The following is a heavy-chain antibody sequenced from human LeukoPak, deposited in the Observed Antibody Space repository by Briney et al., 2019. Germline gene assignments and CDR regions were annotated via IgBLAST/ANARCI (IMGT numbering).Heavy chain of an antibody. Sequence: ASVKVSCKASGYTFTSYGITWVRQAPGQGLEWMGWINTYNGDTNYAQKLQGRVTVTTDTSTSTAYMELRSLRFDDTVVYYCARGPRITIFGVVMANDAFDIWGQGTMVTVSS. J-gene: IGHJ3*02. CDR3: ARGPRITIFGVVMANDAFDI. CDR1: GYTFTSYG. V-gene: IGHV1-18*01. D-gene: IGHD3-3*01. CDR2: INTYNGDT.